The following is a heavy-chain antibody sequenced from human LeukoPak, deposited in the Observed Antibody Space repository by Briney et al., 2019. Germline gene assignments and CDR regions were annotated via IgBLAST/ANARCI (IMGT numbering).Heavy chain of an antibody. CDR1: GYTFTGNY. J-gene: IGHJ4*02. Sequence: GASVKLSCTASGYTFTGNYIHWVRQAPGQGLEWLGWINPNRGDTNYAQKFRGRVTMTAEMSISTAYMELSSLTSDDRAVYFCARGMSTTTSGTDYWGQGTLVSVSS. CDR3: ARGMSTTTSGTDY. D-gene: IGHD1-1*01. V-gene: IGHV1-2*02. CDR2: INPNRGDT.